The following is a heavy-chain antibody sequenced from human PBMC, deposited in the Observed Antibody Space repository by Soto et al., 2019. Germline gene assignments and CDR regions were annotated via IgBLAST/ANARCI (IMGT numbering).Heavy chain of an antibody. CDR3: ARDKRRMGGDGLDV. D-gene: IGHD3-16*01. CDR2: VYYNGNT. V-gene: IGHV4-61*01. J-gene: IGHJ6*02. CDR1: GDSVSSGSYY. Sequence: QVQLQESGPGLVKPSETLSLTCTVSGDSVSSGSYYWSWIRQPPGKGLEWIGYVYYNGNTNYNPSLKSRITMSVDTSKNQFSLNVSSVTNADAAVYFCARDKRRMGGDGLDVWGQGITVNVSS.